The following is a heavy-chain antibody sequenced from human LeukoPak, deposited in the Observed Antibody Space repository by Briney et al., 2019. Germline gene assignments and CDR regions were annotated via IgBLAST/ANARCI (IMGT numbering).Heavy chain of an antibody. J-gene: IGHJ4*02. D-gene: IGHD2-2*01. V-gene: IGHV3-23*01. CDR2: ISGSGGST. CDR3: AKASKPANIGLLPAAIDC. CDR1: GFTFSTYV. Sequence: PGGSLRLSCAASGFTFSTYVMSWVRQAPGKGLEWVSAISGSGGSTYYADSVKGRFTVSRDNSKNTLYLQMNSLRVKDTAIYYCAKASKPANIGLLPAAIDCWGRGTLVTVSS.